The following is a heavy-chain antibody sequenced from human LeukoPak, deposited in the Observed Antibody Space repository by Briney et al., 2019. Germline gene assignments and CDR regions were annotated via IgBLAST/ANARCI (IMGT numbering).Heavy chain of an antibody. Sequence: ASVKVSCKASGYTFTSYDINWVRQATGQGLEWMGWMNPNSGNTGYAQKFQGRVTMTRNTSISTAYMELSSLRSEDTAVYYCARVGSSSYSYAWYFDLWGRGTLVTVSS. CDR3: ARVGSSSYSYAWYFDL. V-gene: IGHV1-8*01. CDR1: GYTFTSYD. D-gene: IGHD5-18*01. J-gene: IGHJ2*01. CDR2: MNPNSGNT.